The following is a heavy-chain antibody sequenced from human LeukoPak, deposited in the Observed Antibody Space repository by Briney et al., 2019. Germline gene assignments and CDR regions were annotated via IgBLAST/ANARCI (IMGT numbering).Heavy chain of an antibody. V-gene: IGHV1-2*02. D-gene: IGHD6-13*01. CDR2: INPNSGGT. Sequence: ASVKVSCKSSGYTFTGYYMHWVRQAPGQGLEWMGWINPNSGGTNYAQKFQGRVTMTRDTSISTAYMELSRLRSDDTAVYYCARYGQQLVQRWFDPWGQGILVTVSS. CDR1: GYTFTGYY. CDR3: ARYGQQLVQRWFDP. J-gene: IGHJ5*02.